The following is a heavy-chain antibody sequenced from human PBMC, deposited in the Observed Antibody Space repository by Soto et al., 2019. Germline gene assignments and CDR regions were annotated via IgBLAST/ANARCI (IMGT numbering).Heavy chain of an antibody. CDR2: IYWNDDK. Sequence: QITVKGSGPTLVKPTQTLTLTCSLSGISLSTSGVGLGWIRQTPGKALEWLALIYWNDDKHYTPSLKSRLPITMDTSKNQAVLTMTNMDPVDTATYYCARGLATLPVFAFDVWGQGTVVTVSS. J-gene: IGHJ3*01. CDR3: ARGLATLPVFAFDV. V-gene: IGHV2-5*01. CDR1: GISLSTSGVG. D-gene: IGHD6-6*01.